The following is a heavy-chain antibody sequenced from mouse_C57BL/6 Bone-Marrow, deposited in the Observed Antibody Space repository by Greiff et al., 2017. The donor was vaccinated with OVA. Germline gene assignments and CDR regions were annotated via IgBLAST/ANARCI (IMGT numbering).Heavy chain of an antibody. CDR2: IHPSDSDT. CDR1: GYTFTSYW. V-gene: IGHV1-74*01. CDR3: AIRGLYDGYYGFAY. D-gene: IGHD2-3*01. Sequence: QVHVKQPGAELVKPGASVKVSCKASGYTFTSYWMHWVKQRPGQGLEWIGRIHPSDSDTNYNQKFKGKATLTVDKSSSTAYMQLSSLTSEDSAVYYCAIRGLYDGYYGFAYWGQGTLVTVSA. J-gene: IGHJ3*01.